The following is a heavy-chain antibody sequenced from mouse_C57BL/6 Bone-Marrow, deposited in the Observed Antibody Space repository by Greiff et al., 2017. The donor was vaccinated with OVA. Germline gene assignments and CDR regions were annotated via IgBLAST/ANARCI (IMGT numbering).Heavy chain of an antibody. CDR3: ASHSSGPASFAY. Sequence: EVNVVESGGDLVKPGGSLKLSCAASGFTFSSYGMSWVRQTPDKRLEWVATISSGGSYTYYPDSVKGRFTISRDNAKNTLYLQMSSLKTEDTAMYYCASHSSGPASFAYWGQGTLVPVST. D-gene: IGHD3-2*02. J-gene: IGHJ3*01. CDR1: GFTFSSYG. V-gene: IGHV5-6*01. CDR2: ISSGGSYT.